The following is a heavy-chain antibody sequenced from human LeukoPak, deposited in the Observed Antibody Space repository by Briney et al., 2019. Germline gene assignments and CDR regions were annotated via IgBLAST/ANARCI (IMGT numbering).Heavy chain of an antibody. D-gene: IGHD1-26*01. CDR3: ARQRGRWDSFDY. V-gene: IGHV4-59*08. Sequence: SETLSLTCTVSGGSISSYYWSWIRQPPGKGLERIWYIYYSGSTNYNPSLKSRVTISVDTSKNQFSLKLSSVTAADTAVYYCARQRGRWDSFDYWGQGTLVTVSS. J-gene: IGHJ4*02. CDR1: GGSISSYY. CDR2: IYYSGST.